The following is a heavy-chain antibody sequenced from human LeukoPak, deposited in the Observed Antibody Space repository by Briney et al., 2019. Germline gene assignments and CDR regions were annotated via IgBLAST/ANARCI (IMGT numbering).Heavy chain of an antibody. CDR3: AKEERTGGTGWYPY. CDR1: GFSFSSYA. CDR2: ISGSGGST. J-gene: IGHJ4*02. V-gene: IGHV3-23*01. D-gene: IGHD6-19*01. Sequence: QPGRCRRLSCAASGFSFSSYAIGCVRQPAGGGMEWVSSISGSGGSTYYADSVKGRFTISRDNSKNTLYLQMNSLRADDTAVYYCAKEERTGGTGWYPYWGQGTLVTVSS.